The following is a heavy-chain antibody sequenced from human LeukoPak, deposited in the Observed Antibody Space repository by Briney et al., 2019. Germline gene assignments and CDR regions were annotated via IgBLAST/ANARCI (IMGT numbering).Heavy chain of an antibody. CDR1: GGSISTTGYY. Sequence: SEALSLTCTVSGGSISTTGYYWAWIRQPPGKGLQWIASIYYSGSTYYNSSLKSRVTISVDTSKNQFSLKLSSVTAADTAVYYCASDKGYSNNYFDYWGQGTLVTVSS. CDR3: ASDKGYSNNYFDY. V-gene: IGHV4-39*02. D-gene: IGHD6-13*01. J-gene: IGHJ4*02. CDR2: IYYSGST.